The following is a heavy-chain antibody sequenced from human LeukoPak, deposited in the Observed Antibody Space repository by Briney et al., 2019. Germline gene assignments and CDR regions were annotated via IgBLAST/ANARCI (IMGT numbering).Heavy chain of an antibody. J-gene: IGHJ3*02. CDR1: GFTFSSYE. CDR3: ARDSPDSRSAFDI. V-gene: IGHV3-48*03. D-gene: IGHD3-22*01. Sequence: TGGSLRLSCAASGFTFSSYEMNWVRQAPGKGLEWVSYISSSGSTIYYADSVKGRFTISRDNAKNSLYLQMNSLRAEDTAVYYCARDSPDSRSAFDIWGQGTMVTVSS. CDR2: ISSSGSTI.